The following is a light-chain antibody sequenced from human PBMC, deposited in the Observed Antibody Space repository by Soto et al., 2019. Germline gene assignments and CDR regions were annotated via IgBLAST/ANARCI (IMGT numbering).Light chain of an antibody. CDR3: LQYYSTPWT. J-gene: IGKJ1*01. V-gene: IGKV4-1*01. CDR2: WAS. CDR1: PFTLYSADNKNY. Sequence: DIVMTHSPDSVSVSLAGSASINLNASPFTLYSADNKNYLACYQQKPGQSPQLLFYWASTRESGVPDRLSGSGSGTDFTLTISSLQAEDVAVYYCLQYYSTPWTFGQGTKVDI.